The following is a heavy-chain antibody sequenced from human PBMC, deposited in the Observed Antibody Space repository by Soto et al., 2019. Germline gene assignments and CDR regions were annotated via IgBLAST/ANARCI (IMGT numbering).Heavy chain of an antibody. D-gene: IGHD3-16*02. J-gene: IGHJ4*02. CDR1: GASISSDAYY. V-gene: IGHV4-31*11. Sequence: LSLTCAVSGASISSDAYYWSWIRQHPGKGLEWIGYISYSGSTYYNPSLKSRVTISVDTSKNQFSLKLTSVTAADTAVYYCAGYRFSDTWSKFDYWGQGTLVTVSS. CDR2: ISYSGST. CDR3: AGYRFSDTWSKFDY.